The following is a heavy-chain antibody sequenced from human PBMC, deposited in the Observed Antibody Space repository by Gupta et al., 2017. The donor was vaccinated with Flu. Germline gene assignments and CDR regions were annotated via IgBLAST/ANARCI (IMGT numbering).Heavy chain of an antibody. CDR3: ARDGAYYDDSSGYSGFDY. D-gene: IGHD3-22*01. CDR2: MNTNSGNT. Sequence: INWVRQATGQGLEWMGWMNTNSGNTGYAKKFQGRVTMTRNTSISTAYMELSSLRSEETAVYDCARDGAYYDDSSGYSGFDYGGQGTLVTVSS. V-gene: IGHV1-8*01. J-gene: IGHJ4*02.